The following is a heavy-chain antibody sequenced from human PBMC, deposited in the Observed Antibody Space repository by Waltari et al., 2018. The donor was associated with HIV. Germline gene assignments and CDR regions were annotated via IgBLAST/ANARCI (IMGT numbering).Heavy chain of an antibody. CDR2: IIPSSDKP. CDR3: ATARETMGVDFDY. D-gene: IGHD3-10*01. Sequence: QVQLVQSGAEVRRPGSSVKVSCKASGGMFLSYSINWVRQAPGQGLEWMGRIIPSSDKPKYGQEFQGRGTVNGEKSTGTVYMEVNRLRSGDKGVYYWATARETMGVDFDYWGQGTLVTVSS. J-gene: IGHJ4*02. CDR1: GGMFLSYS. V-gene: IGHV1-69*02.